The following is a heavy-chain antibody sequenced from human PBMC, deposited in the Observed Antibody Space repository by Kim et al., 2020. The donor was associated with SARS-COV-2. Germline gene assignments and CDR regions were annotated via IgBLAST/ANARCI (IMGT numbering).Heavy chain of an antibody. J-gene: IGHJ5*02. CDR3: ARGQAGPRYYYGSGSYYNRNWFDP. D-gene: IGHD3-10*01. V-gene: IGHV4-34*01. CDR1: GGSFSGYY. CDR2: INHSGST. Sequence: SETLSLTCAVYGGSFSGYYWSWIRQPPGKGLEWIGEINHSGSTNYNPSLKSRVTISVDTSKNQFSLKLSSVTAADTAVYYCARGQAGPRYYYGSGSYYNRNWFDPWGQGTLVTVSS.